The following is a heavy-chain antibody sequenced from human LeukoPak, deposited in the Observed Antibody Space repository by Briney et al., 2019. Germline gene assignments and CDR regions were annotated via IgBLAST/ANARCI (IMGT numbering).Heavy chain of an antibody. CDR1: GFTFSSYG. CDR3: ARVGRAAAGPVVGYYYGMDV. V-gene: IGHV3-30*03. CDR2: ISYDGSNK. Sequence: PGRSLRLSCAASGFTFSSYGMHWVRQAPGKGLEWVAVISYDGSNKYYADSVKGRFTISRDNSKNTLYLQMNSLRSEDTAVYYCARVGRAAAGPVVGYYYGMDVWGQGTTVTVSS. D-gene: IGHD6-13*01. J-gene: IGHJ6*02.